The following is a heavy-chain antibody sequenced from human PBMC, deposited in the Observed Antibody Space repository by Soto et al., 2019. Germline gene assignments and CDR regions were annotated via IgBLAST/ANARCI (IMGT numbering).Heavy chain of an antibody. J-gene: IGHJ6*02. Sequence: SETLSLTCTVSGGSISSGDYYWSWIRQPPGKGLEWIGYIYYSGSTYYNPSLKSRVTISVDTSKNQFSLKLSSVTAADTAVYYCARDLLYYDILTGEYYYYGMDVWGQGTTVTVS. D-gene: IGHD3-9*01. CDR2: IYYSGST. CDR1: GGSISSGDYY. V-gene: IGHV4-30-4*01. CDR3: ARDLLYYDILTGEYYYYGMDV.